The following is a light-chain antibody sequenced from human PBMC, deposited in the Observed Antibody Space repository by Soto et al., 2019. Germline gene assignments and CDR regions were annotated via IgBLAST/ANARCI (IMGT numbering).Light chain of an antibody. CDR3: AAWDNSLNGVV. CDR1: SSNIGSNT. CDR2: SNN. Sequence: QPVLTQPPSASGTPGQRVTISCSGSSSNIGSNTVNWYQQLPGTAPKLLIYSNNQRPSGVPDRFSGSKSGTSASLAISGLQFEDEGDYYCAAWDNSLNGVVFGGGTKLTV. J-gene: IGLJ2*01. V-gene: IGLV1-44*01.